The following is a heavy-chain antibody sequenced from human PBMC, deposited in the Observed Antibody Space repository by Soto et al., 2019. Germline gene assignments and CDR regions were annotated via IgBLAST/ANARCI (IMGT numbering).Heavy chain of an antibody. CDR3: ARVVVRGDLIDY. D-gene: IGHD3-10*01. CDR2: IYYSGNT. J-gene: IGHJ4*02. Sequence: PSETLSLTCTVSGDSISSGDYYWSWIRQPPGKGLEWIGCIYYSGNTYYNPSLKRRFSISVDTSKNQFSLKLSSVTAADTAVYYCARVVVRGDLIDYWGQGTLVTVSS. V-gene: IGHV4-30-4*01. CDR1: GDSISSGDYY.